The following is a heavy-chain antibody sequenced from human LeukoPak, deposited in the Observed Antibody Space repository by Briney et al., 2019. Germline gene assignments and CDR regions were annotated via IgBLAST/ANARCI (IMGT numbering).Heavy chain of an antibody. D-gene: IGHD1-1*01. CDR1: GFTFSDYY. Sequence: PGGSLRLSCAASGFTFSDYYMSWIRQAPGKGLAWVSYISSSSSYTNYADSVKGRFTISRDNAKNSLYLQMNSLRAEDTAVYYCATGIYYYYGMDVWGKGTTVTVSS. CDR3: ATGIYYYYGMDV. J-gene: IGHJ6*04. V-gene: IGHV3-11*06. CDR2: ISSSSSYT.